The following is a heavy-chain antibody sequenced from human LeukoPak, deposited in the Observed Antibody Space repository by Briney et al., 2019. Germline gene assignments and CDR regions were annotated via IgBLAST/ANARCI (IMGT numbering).Heavy chain of an antibody. Sequence: GGSLRLSCAASGFTFSSYDMSWVRQAPGKGLEWVSAIDGRGVSTYSADSVKGRFTISRDNAKNTLYLQMNSLRGEDTGVYCCARDAAGLDYWGQGTLVTVSS. CDR2: IDGRGVST. CDR3: ARDAAGLDY. CDR1: GFTFSSYD. V-gene: IGHV3-23*01. D-gene: IGHD1-14*01. J-gene: IGHJ4*02.